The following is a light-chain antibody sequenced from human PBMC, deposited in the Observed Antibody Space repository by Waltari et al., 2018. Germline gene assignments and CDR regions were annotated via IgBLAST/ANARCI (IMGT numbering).Light chain of an antibody. Sequence: EIVLTQSPGTLSLSPGERATLSCRASQSINNNYLAWYQHKPGQAPRFLIYDASSRATGIPDRFSGSGSGTDFTLTISRLEPEDFAVYYCQQYDSSPPGTFGQGTKVEIK. CDR2: DAS. V-gene: IGKV3-20*01. CDR1: QSINNNY. J-gene: IGKJ1*01. CDR3: QQYDSSPPGT.